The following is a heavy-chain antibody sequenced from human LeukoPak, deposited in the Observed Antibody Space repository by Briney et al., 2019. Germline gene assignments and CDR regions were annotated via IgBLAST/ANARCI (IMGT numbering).Heavy chain of an antibody. J-gene: IGHJ4*02. Sequence: SVKVSCKASGGTFISYAISWVRQAPGQGLEWMGGIIPIFGTANYAQKFQGRVTITTDESTSTAYMELSSLRSEDTAVYYCARDLYAGYSSGKGDYWGQGTLVTVSS. D-gene: IGHD6-19*01. CDR2: IIPIFGTA. CDR3: ARDLYAGYSSGKGDY. V-gene: IGHV1-69*05. CDR1: GGTFISYA.